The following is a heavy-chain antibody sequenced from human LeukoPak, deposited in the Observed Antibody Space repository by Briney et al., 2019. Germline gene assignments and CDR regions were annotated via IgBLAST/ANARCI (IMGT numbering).Heavy chain of an antibody. CDR3: AKDLRSEGSY. J-gene: IGHJ4*02. Sequence: GGSLRLSCAASGFTFSSYAISWVRQAPGKGLEWVSAIRGSGASTYYADSVKGRFTISRDNSKNTLYLQMNSLRAEDTAVYCCAKDLRSEGSYWGQGTLVTVSS. CDR1: GFTFSSYA. CDR2: IRGSGAST. V-gene: IGHV3-23*01.